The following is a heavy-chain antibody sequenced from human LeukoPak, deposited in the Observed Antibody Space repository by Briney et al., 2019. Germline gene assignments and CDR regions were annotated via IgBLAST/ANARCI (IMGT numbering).Heavy chain of an antibody. D-gene: IGHD6-6*01. CDR2: IIPIFGTA. V-gene: IGHV1-69*05. CDR1: GGTFSSYA. J-gene: IGHJ6*03. Sequence: SVKVSCKASGGTFSSYAISWVRQAPGQGLEWMGGIIPIFGTANYAQKFQGRVTITTDESTSTAYMELSSLRSEDTAVYYCARVIAARPNYYYYMDVWGKGTTVTVSS. CDR3: ARVIAARPNYYYYMDV.